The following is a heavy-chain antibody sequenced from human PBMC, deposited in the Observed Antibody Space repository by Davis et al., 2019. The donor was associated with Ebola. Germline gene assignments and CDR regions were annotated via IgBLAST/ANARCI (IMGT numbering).Heavy chain of an antibody. V-gene: IGHV1-8*03. J-gene: IGHJ4*02. Sequence: ASVKVSCKASGYTFTTYDIHWVRQATGQGLEWMGWMNPNSGNTGYAQKFQGRVTITRSTSISTAYMELSSLRSEDTAVYYCARRGNWGRFDSWGQGTLVTVSS. CDR1: GYTFTTYD. D-gene: IGHD7-27*01. CDR2: MNPNSGNT. CDR3: ARRGNWGRFDS.